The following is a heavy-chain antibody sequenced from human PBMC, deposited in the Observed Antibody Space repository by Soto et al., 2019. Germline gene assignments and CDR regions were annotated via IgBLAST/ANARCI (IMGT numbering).Heavy chain of an antibody. Sequence: QVQLVESGGGVVQPGRSLRLSCAASGFTFSSYGMHWVRQAPGKGLEWVAVISYDGSNKYYADSVKGRFTISRDNSKNTLYLQMNSLRAEDTAVYYCAKGDSPYSNYYYYGMDVWGQGTTVTVSS. V-gene: IGHV3-30*18. CDR2: ISYDGSNK. CDR3: AKGDSPYSNYYYYGMDV. J-gene: IGHJ6*02. D-gene: IGHD4-4*01. CDR1: GFTFSSYG.